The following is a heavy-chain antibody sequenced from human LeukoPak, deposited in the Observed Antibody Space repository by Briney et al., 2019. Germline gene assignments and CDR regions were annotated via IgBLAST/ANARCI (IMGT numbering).Heavy chain of an antibody. CDR1: GFNFSDHY. V-gene: IGHV3-11*01. CDR2: ISGSGATL. Sequence: GGSLRLSCAASGFNFSDHYMSWVRQTPGRGLEWVTYISGSGATLHHADSVKGRFTISRDNAKNSLSLQMNSLRAEDTALYYCARALYGCSGYYGYWGQGILVSVSS. D-gene: IGHD3-3*01. CDR3: ARALYGCSGYYGY. J-gene: IGHJ4*02.